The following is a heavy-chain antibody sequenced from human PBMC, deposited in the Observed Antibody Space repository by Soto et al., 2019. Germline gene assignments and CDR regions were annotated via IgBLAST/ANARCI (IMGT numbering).Heavy chain of an antibody. CDR1: GGAVSSGSYY. CDR3: ARDNGYSYGYFDY. J-gene: IGHJ4*02. V-gene: IGHV4-61*01. D-gene: IGHD5-18*01. Sequence: SETLSLTCTVSGGAVSSGSYYWTWIRQPPGKGLEWIGCLYNSGSTNYNPALKSRATISVDTSKNQFSLRLSSVTAADTAVYYCARDNGYSYGYFDYWGQGTLVTVS. CDR2: LYNSGST.